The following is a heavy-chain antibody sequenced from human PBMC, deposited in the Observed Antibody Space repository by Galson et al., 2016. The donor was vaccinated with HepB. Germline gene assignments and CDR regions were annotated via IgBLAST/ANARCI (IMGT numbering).Heavy chain of an antibody. J-gene: IGHJ4*02. CDR1: GYTFTDYY. CDR2: INPSSGGT. D-gene: IGHD3-10*01. Sequence: SVKVSCKASGYTFTDYYIHWVRQAPGQGLEWMGWINPSSGGTKYVQKFQGRVTMTGDTSINTAYMELTRVRSDDTAAYYCSRHHQRSGSGSYHSDFDYWGQGTLVTVAS. V-gene: IGHV1-2*02. CDR3: SRHHQRSGSGSYHSDFDY.